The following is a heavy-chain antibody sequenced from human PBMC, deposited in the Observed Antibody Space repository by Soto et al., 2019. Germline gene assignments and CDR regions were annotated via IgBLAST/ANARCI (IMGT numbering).Heavy chain of an antibody. Sequence: EVQLLESGGDLVQPGGSLRLSCAASGFTFSSSSMTWVRQTPAKGMEWVSSISGNGGTTVYADSVKGRFTISRDNSKNMFYLQMNALRAEDTAVYYCAKGGRIMVIPDWGQGTLVTVSS. CDR3: AKGGRIMVIPD. CDR1: GFTFSSSS. D-gene: IGHD3-22*01. CDR2: ISGNGGTT. V-gene: IGHV3-23*01. J-gene: IGHJ4*02.